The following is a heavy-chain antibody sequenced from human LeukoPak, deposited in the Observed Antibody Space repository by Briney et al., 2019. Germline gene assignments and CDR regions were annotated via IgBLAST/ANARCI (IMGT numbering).Heavy chain of an antibody. Sequence: SETLSLTCAVYGGSFSGYYWSWIRQPPGKGLEWIGEINHSRTTNYNPPLKSRVTISVDTSKNQFSLNLSSVTAADTGVYYCAGGLGDGSYYPYLEYWGQGTLVTVSS. D-gene: IGHD1-26*01. CDR3: AGGLGDGSYYPYLEY. CDR2: INHSRTT. J-gene: IGHJ4*02. V-gene: IGHV4-34*01. CDR1: GGSFSGYY.